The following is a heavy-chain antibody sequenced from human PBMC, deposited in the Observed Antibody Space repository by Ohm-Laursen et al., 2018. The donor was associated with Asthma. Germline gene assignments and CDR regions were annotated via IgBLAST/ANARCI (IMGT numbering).Heavy chain of an antibody. CDR3: AKDWGLDV. D-gene: IGHD3-16*01. V-gene: IGHV3-23*01. CDR2: ISGSGDIT. J-gene: IGHJ6*02. CDR1: GFTFSSYG. Sequence: GSLRLSCAASGFTFSSYGMSWVRQAPGKGLEWGSAISGSGDITYYADSVKCRFTISRDNSKNTLYLQMNSLRAEDTAVYYCAKDWGLDVWGQGTTVTVSS.